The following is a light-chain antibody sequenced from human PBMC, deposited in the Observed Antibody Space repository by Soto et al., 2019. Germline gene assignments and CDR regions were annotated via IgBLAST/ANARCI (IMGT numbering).Light chain of an antibody. J-gene: IGKJ2*01. CDR2: KAS. CDR1: QSISSW. V-gene: IGKV1-5*03. CDR3: QQYHSYSYT. Sequence: DIPKNQSHPPPPPHFGEKEHITFPASQSISSWLAWYQQKPGKAPKLLIYKASSLESGVPSRFSGSGSGTEFTLTISSLQPDDFATYYCQQYHSYSYTFGQGTKVDIK.